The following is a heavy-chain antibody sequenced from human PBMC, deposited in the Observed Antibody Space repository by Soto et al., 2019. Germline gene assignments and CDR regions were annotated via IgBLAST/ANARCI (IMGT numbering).Heavy chain of an antibody. D-gene: IGHD3-16*02. CDR1: GYTFTTYG. J-gene: IGHJ4*02. Sequence: QVQLVQSGAEVKKSGASVKVSCKASGYTFTTYGLSWVRQAPGQGLEWMAWISAFNGDTNYAQKLQGRVTLTTDTSTSTGYMELRSLTSDDTAVYYCARLGYTSKWYFFDYWGQGTLVTVSS. CDR3: ARLGYTSKWYFFDY. V-gene: IGHV1-18*04. CDR2: ISAFNGDT.